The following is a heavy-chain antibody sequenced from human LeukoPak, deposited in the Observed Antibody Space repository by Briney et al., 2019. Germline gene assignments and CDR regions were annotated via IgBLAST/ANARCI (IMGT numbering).Heavy chain of an antibody. CDR2: IIPILGIA. V-gene: IGHV1-69*04. J-gene: IGHJ5*02. CDR1: GGTFSSYA. D-gene: IGHD2-21*02. Sequence: ASVKISCKASGGTFSSYAISWVRQAPGQGLEWMGRIIPILGIANYAQKFQGRVTITADKSTSTAYMELSSLRSEDTAVYYCARGAPAYCGGDCYRFDPWGQGTLVTVSS. CDR3: ARGAPAYCGGDCYRFDP.